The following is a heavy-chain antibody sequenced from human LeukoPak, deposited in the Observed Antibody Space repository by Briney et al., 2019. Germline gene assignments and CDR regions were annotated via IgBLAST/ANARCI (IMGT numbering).Heavy chain of an antibody. J-gene: IGHJ4*02. CDR1: GITFSNYA. CDR2: ISGSAHKI. CDR3: ARDGKSGSYYRY. Sequence: GGSLRLSCVASGITFSNYAVSWVRQAPEKGLDWVSVISGSAHKIRYADSVKGRFTISRDNAKNSLYLQMNSLRAEDTAVYYCARDGKSGSYYRYWGQGTLVTVSS. D-gene: IGHD1-26*01. V-gene: IGHV3-21*01.